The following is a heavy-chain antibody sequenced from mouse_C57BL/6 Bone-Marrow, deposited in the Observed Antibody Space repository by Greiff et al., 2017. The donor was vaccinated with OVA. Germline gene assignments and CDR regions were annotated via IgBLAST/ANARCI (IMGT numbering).Heavy chain of an antibody. Sequence: QVQLKQPGAELVKPGASVKLSCKASGYTFTSYWMQWVKQRPGQGLEWIGEIDPSDSYTNYNQKFKGKATLTVDTSSSTAYMQLSSLTSEDSAVYYCARLDGYYYWYFDVWGTGTTVTVSS. CDR2: IDPSDSYT. J-gene: IGHJ1*03. D-gene: IGHD2-3*01. CDR3: ARLDGYYYWYFDV. V-gene: IGHV1-50*01. CDR1: GYTFTSYW.